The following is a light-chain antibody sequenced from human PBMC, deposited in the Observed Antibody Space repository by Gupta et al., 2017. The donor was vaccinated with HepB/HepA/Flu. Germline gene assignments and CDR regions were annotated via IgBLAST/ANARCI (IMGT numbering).Light chain of an antibody. V-gene: IGLV1-44*01. CDR1: RSNIGDNA. Sequence: QSVLTQPPSASGTPGQRVTISCSGSRSNIGDNAVNWYQHLPGTAPKLLIYSNNQRPSGVPHRFSDSKSGTSASLAISGLQSEDEAYYYCATWDDSLIGRVFGGGTKMTVI. J-gene: IGLJ3*02. CDR2: SNN. CDR3: ATWDDSLIGRV.